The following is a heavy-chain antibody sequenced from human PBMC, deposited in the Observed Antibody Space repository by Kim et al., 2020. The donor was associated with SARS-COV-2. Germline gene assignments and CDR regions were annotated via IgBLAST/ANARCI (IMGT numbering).Heavy chain of an antibody. J-gene: IGHJ2*01. CDR2: IYYSGST. Sequence: SETLSLTCTVSGGSISSGGYYWSWIRQHPGKGLEWIGYIYYSGSTYYNPSLKSRVTISVDTSKNQFSLKLSSVTAADTAVYYCARTSGVVPLRWYFDLWGRGTLVTVSS. CDR1: GGSISSGGYY. CDR3: ARTSGVVPLRWYFDL. D-gene: IGHD2-15*01. V-gene: IGHV4-31*03.